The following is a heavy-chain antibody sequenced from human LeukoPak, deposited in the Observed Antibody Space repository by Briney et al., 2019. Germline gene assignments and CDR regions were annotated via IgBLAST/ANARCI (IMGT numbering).Heavy chain of an antibody. J-gene: IGHJ4*02. CDR2: IFHSGTT. CDR1: GGSITSNNW. V-gene: IGHV4-4*02. CDR3: ARDHDILTGYSPRHFDF. D-gene: IGHD3-9*01. Sequence: SETLSLTCAVSGGSITSNNWWSWVRQPPGKGLAWIGEIFHSGTTNYNASLRNRVTISVDKSKNQFSLKLSSVTAADTAVYYCARDHDILTGYSPRHFDFWGQGTLVTVSS.